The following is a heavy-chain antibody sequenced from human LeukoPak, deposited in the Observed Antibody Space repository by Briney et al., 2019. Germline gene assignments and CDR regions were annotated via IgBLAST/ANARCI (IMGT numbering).Heavy chain of an antibody. D-gene: IGHD3-22*01. J-gene: IGHJ4*02. V-gene: IGHV4-4*07. CDR2: IYTSGVT. CDR1: GGSISSYY. CDR3: ARESDSSGFDY. Sequence: SETLSLTCTVSGGSISSYYWSWIRQPAGKGLEWIGRIYTSGVTHYNPSLDSRVTMSVDTSKNQFSLKLRSVTAADTAMYYCARESDSSGFDYWGQGTLVTVSS.